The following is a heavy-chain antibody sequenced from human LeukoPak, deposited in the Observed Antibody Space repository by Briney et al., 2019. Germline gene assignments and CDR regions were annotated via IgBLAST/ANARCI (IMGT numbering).Heavy chain of an antibody. Sequence: ASVKVSCKAAGYTFTGYYMFWVRQAPGQGLEWMGRINPNSGGTNYAQKFQGRVTMTRDTSISTAYMELSRLSPDDTAVYYCARGISGGFDIWGQGTKVAVSS. V-gene: IGHV1-2*06. CDR3: ARGISGGFDI. CDR1: GYTFTGYY. J-gene: IGHJ3*02. D-gene: IGHD2-21*01. CDR2: INPNSGGT.